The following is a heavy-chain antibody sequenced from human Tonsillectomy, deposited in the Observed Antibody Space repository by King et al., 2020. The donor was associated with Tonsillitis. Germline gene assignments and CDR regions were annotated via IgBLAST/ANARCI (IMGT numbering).Heavy chain of an antibody. J-gene: IGHJ1*01. V-gene: IGHV4-39*01. Sequence: QLQESGPGLVKPSETLSLTCTVSCGSISSSSHFWGWLRQPPGKGLEWIGSIDYSGTTYYHPSLESRVTISVDTSKNPFSLKLTSVTAADTAVYYCARHAANSGSYSEYFQHWGQGTLVTVSS. CDR3: ARHAANSGSYSEYFQH. CDR1: CGSISSSSHF. CDR2: IDYSGTT. D-gene: IGHD1-26*01.